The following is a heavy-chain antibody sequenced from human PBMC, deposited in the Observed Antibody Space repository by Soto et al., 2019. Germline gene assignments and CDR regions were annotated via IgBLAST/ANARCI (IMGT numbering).Heavy chain of an antibody. Sequence: QVQLQQWGAGLLKPSETLSLTCADYGGSLSGYYGNWIRQSPGKGLEWIGEINHSGSTNYNPSLKSRVTISIDTSKNQFSLKLSSVTAADTAVYYCARTRNLDVWGQGTTVIVSS. CDR3: ARTRNLDV. CDR1: GGSLSGYY. V-gene: IGHV4-34*01. CDR2: INHSGST. J-gene: IGHJ6*02. D-gene: IGHD1-1*01.